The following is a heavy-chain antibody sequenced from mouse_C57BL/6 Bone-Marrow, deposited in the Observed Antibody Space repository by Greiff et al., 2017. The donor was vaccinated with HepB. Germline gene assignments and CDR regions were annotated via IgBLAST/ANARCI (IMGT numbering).Heavy chain of an antibody. V-gene: IGHV1-53*01. CDR1: GYTFTSYW. D-gene: IGHD2-5*01. Sequence: QVQLQQPGTELVKPGASVKLSCKASGYTFTSYWMHWVKQRPGQGLEWIGNINPSNGGTNYNEKFKSKATLTVDKSSSTAYMQLSSLTSEDSAVYDCAVSNYPSYWYFDVWGTGTTVTVSS. CDR2: INPSNGGT. J-gene: IGHJ1*03. CDR3: AVSNYPSYWYFDV.